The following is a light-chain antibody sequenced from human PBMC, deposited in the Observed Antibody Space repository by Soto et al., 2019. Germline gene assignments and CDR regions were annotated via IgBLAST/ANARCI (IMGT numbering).Light chain of an antibody. Sequence: ETVMTQAPATLSVSPGERATLSCRASQSVFSSLAWYQHKPGQAPRLLIYGAATRDTGIPARFSGSGSGTEFTLTISSLQSDDIAVYYCKQYHNWPSFGQGTKVEIK. CDR3: KQYHNWPS. CDR1: QSVFSS. V-gene: IGKV3-15*01. J-gene: IGKJ1*01. CDR2: GAA.